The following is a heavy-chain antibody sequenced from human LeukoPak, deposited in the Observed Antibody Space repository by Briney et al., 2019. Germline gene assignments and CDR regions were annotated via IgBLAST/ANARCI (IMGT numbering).Heavy chain of an antibody. CDR2: ISAHNGNT. CDR3: ARSRYGSGSRYYYGMDV. Sequence: ASVKVSCKASGYTFTNYGLSWVRQAPGQGLEWMGWISAHNGNTNYAQKLQGRVTMTTDTSTRTAYMELRSLRSDDTAVYYCARSRYGSGSRYYYGMDVWGQGTTVTVSS. J-gene: IGHJ6*02. V-gene: IGHV1-18*01. CDR1: GYTFTNYG. D-gene: IGHD3-10*01.